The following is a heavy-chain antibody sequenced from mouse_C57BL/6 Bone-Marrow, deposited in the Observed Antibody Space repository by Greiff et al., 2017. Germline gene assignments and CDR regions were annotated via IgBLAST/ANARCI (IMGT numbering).Heavy chain of an antibody. CDR1: GYTFTSYW. CDR3: ARPANWAWFAY. D-gene: IGHD4-1*01. CDR2: IHPNSGST. V-gene: IGHV1-64*01. Sequence: VQLQQPGAELVKPGASVKLSCKASGYTFTSYWMHWVKQRPGQGLEWIGMIHPNSGSTNYNEKFKSKATLTVDKSSSTAYTQLSSLTSEDSAVYYCARPANWAWFAYWGQGTLVTVSA. J-gene: IGHJ3*01.